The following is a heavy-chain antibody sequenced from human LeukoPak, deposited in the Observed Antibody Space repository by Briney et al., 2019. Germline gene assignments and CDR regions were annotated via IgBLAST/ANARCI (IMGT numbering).Heavy chain of an antibody. CDR2: IYDSGST. CDR1: GGSIRSSYYY. D-gene: IGHD6-6*01. J-gene: IGHJ5*02. CDR3: ARGKFDSSSSFWFDP. Sequence: PSETLSLTCTVSGGSIRSSYYYWGWIRQPPGKGLEWIGSIYDSGSTYYNPSLKSRVTISVDTSKNQFSLKLSSVTAADTAVYYCARGKFDSSSSFWFDPWGQGTLVTVSS. V-gene: IGHV4-39*07.